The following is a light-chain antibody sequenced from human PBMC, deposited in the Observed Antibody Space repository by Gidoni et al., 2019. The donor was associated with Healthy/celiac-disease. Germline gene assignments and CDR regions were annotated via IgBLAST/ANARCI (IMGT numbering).Light chain of an antibody. V-gene: IGKV1-33*01. J-gene: IGKJ4*01. Sequence: DMQMTQYPSSLSASVGDRVTITCQASQYISNSFNWYQQKPGRAPKLLICDASNLETGVPSRFSGRGSGTDFTFTISGLQPEDVATYYCQHCDNLPLSFGGGTKVEIK. CDR3: QHCDNLPLS. CDR1: QYISNS. CDR2: DAS.